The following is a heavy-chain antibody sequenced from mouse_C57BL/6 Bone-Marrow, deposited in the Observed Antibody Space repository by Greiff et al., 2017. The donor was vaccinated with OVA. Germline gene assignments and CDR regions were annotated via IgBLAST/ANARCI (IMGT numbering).Heavy chain of an antibody. CDR2: IWSGGST. CDR1: GFSLTSYG. CDR3: ASEGSSYWFAY. Sequence: VNLVESGPGLVQPSQSLSITCTVSGFSLTSYGVHWVRQSPGKGLEWLGVIWSGGSTDYNAAFISRLSISKDNSKSQVFFKMNSLQADDTAIYYCASEGSSYWFAYWGQGTLVTVSA. D-gene: IGHD1-1*01. J-gene: IGHJ3*01. V-gene: IGHV2-2*01.